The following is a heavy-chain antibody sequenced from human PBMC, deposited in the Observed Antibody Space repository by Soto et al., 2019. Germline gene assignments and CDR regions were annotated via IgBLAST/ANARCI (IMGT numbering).Heavy chain of an antibody. CDR2: IYYSGRT. V-gene: IGHV4-30-4*01. Sequence: SETLSLTCTVSGGSLSSGVYYWSWIRQPPGRGLEWIGYIYYSGRTYFNPSLKSRLTISVDTSKNQFSLKLTSVTAADTAVYYCARHGSNWGQGTLVTVSS. J-gene: IGHJ4*02. CDR1: GGSLSSGVYY. CDR3: ARHGSN.